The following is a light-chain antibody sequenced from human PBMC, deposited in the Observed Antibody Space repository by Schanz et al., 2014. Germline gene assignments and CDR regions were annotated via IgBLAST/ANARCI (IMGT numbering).Light chain of an antibody. Sequence: EIVLTQSPATLSLSPGERATLSCRASQSVSRYLAWYQQKPGQAPRLLIYDASNRATGFPARFSGSGSGTDCALSISSLEPEDFAVYYCQQCSGSPMYTFGQGTKLEIK. CDR2: DAS. V-gene: IGKV3-11*01. J-gene: IGKJ2*01. CDR1: QSVSRY. CDR3: QQCSGSPMYT.